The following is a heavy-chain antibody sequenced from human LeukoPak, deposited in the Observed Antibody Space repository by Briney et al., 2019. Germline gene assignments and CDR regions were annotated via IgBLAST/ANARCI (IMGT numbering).Heavy chain of an antibody. V-gene: IGHV4-34*01. CDR2: INHSGST. J-gene: IGHJ6*03. CDR3: ARRAYYYYMDV. Sequence: SETLSLTCAVYGGSFSGYYWSWIRQPPGKWLEWIGEINHSGSTNYNPSLKSRVTISVDTSKNQFSLKLSSVTAADTAVYYCARRAYYYYMDVWGKGTTVTVSS. CDR1: GGSFSGYY.